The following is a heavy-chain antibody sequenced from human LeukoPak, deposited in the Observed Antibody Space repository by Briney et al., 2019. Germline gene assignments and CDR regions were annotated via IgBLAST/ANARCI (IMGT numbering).Heavy chain of an antibody. J-gene: IGHJ4*02. V-gene: IGHV1-8*01. CDR1: GYTFTSYD. CDR2: MNPNSGKA. Sequence: ASVKVSCKASGYTFTSYDIHWVRQATGQGLEWMGWMNPNSGKAGYLEKFRGRVIMTRNISINTAYMELSTLTSDDTAIYYCARANWGSDYWGQGTLVTVSS. CDR3: ARANWGSDY. D-gene: IGHD7-27*01.